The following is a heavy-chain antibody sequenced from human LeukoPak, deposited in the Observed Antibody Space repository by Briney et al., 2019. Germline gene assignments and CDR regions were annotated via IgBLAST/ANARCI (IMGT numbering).Heavy chain of an antibody. D-gene: IGHD6-6*01. J-gene: IGHJ4*02. Sequence: ASVKVSCKASGYTFTTYAMNWVRQAPGQGLEWMGWINTNTGNPTYAQGFTGRFVFSLDTSASTAYLQISSLKAEDTAMYYCARSIAARSFDYWGQGTLVTVSS. CDR1: GYTFTTYA. CDR2: INTNTGNP. V-gene: IGHV7-4-1*02. CDR3: ARSIAARSFDY.